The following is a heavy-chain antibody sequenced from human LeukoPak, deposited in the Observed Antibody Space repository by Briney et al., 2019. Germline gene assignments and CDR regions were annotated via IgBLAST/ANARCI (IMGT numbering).Heavy chain of an antibody. CDR1: GGSFNGYY. J-gene: IGHJ4*02. Sequence: SETLSLTCAVHGGSFNGYYWSWIRQPPGKGLEWIGEINHSGTTNYNASLKSRVAISVDTSKNQFSLRLNSVTAADTAVYHCARQEGDYVDYWGQGTLVSVSS. CDR2: INHSGTT. CDR3: ARQEGDYVDY. V-gene: IGHV4-34*01.